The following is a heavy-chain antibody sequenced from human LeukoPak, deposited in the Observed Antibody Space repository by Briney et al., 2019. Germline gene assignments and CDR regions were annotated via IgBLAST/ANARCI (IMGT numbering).Heavy chain of an antibody. D-gene: IGHD6-19*01. CDR3: VKDRGGGSSGWYYFDY. J-gene: IGHJ4*02. CDR2: ISSNGGST. CDR1: GFTFSSYA. Sequence: PGGSLRLSCSASGFTFSSYAMHWVRQAPGKGLEYVSAISSNGGSTDYADSVKGRFTISRDNSKNTLYLQMSSLRAEDTAVYCCVKDRGGGSSGWYYFDYWGQGTLVTVSS. V-gene: IGHV3-64D*06.